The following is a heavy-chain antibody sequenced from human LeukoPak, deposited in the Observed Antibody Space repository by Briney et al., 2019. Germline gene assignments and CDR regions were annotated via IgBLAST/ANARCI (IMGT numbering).Heavy chain of an antibody. CDR1: GGTFSSYA. V-gene: IGHV1-69*04. CDR3: ARDGEMATIYSDY. CDR2: IIPIVGIA. Sequence: ASVKVSCKASGGTFSSYAISWVRQAPGQGLEWMGTIIPIVGIANYAQKFQGRVTITADKSTSTAYMELSSLRSEDTAVYYCARDGEMATIYSDYWGQGTLVTVSS. D-gene: IGHD5-24*01. J-gene: IGHJ4*02.